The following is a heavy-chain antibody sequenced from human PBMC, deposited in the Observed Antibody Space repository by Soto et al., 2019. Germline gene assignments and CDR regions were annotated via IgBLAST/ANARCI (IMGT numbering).Heavy chain of an antibody. CDR3: ARAPDSAYDYCAY. V-gene: IGHV1-69*12. Sequence: HVQLVQSGAEVKKPGSSVKVSCKTSGGTFSSYPITWVRQAPGQGLEWMGGIIPIFGTANYAQKFQGRVTITADESTSTSYMELNSLRSEDTAVYYCARAPDSAYDYCAYWGQGTLVTVSS. J-gene: IGHJ4*02. D-gene: IGHD5-12*01. CDR1: GGTFSSYP. CDR2: IIPIFGTA.